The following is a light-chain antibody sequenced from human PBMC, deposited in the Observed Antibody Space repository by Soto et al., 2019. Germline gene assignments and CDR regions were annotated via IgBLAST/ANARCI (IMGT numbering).Light chain of an antibody. J-gene: IGKJ4*01. CDR1: QGIGNY. CDR3: QKHNAAPLT. CDR2: TSS. Sequence: DIQMTQSPSSLSASVGDRVTITCRASQGIGNYLAWYQQKPGKVPKLLIYTSSTLQSGVPSRFSGSGSGTDFTLTISNPQPEDVATYYCQKHNAAPLTFGGGTKVDIK. V-gene: IGKV1-27*01.